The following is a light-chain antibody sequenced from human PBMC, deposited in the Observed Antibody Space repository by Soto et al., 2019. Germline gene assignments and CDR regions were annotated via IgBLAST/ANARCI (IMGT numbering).Light chain of an antibody. CDR3: LRYYSYRFT. V-gene: IGKV1-5*03. Sequence: DIQMTQSPSTLSASEGDRVTITCRASQSISGWLAWYQQKPGKAPKLLIYKAYSLESGVPSRFSGSGSETEFPLTISILQPDDTSTYYCLRYYSYRFTFGPGTKVDIK. J-gene: IGKJ3*01. CDR1: QSISGW. CDR2: KAY.